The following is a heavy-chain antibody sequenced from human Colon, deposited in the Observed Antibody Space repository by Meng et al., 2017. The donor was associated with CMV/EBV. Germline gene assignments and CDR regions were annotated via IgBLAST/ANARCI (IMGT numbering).Heavy chain of an antibody. D-gene: IGHD2-2*01. V-gene: IGHV3-48*04. J-gene: IGHJ4*02. Sequence: GESLKISCAASGFTFSTYSMNWVRQAPGKGLEWVSYISSSSSTIYYADSVKGRFTISRDNAKNSLNLQMNSLRAEDTAVYYCACSSTSCYGYWGQGTLVTVSS. CDR1: GFTFSTYS. CDR2: ISSSSSTI. CDR3: ACSSTSCYGY.